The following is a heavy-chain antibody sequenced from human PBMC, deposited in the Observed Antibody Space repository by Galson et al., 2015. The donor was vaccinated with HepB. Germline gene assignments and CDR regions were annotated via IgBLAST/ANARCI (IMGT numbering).Heavy chain of an antibody. Sequence: SLRLSCAASGFTFSNYAMNWVRQAPGKGLEWVSVISNDAGSAYYADSVKGRFTISRDNSKNTLYLQMNSLRAEDTAVYYCAKEGQRDFDSWGQGTLVTVSS. D-gene: IGHD1-1*01. CDR1: GFTFSNYA. J-gene: IGHJ4*02. V-gene: IGHV3-23*01. CDR2: ISNDAGSA. CDR3: AKEGQRDFDS.